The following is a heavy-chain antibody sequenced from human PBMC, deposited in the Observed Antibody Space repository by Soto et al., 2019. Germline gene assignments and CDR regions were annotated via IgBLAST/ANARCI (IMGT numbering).Heavy chain of an antibody. V-gene: IGHV3-15*07. CDR2: IKSKTDGGTT. Sequence: KPGGSLRLSCAASGFTFSNAWMNWVRQAPGKGLEWVGRIKSKTDGGTTDYAAPVKGRFTISRDDSKNTLYLQMNSLKTEDTAVYYCTTDFLDIVPTFGDPYYYGMDVWGQGTTVTVSS. CDR3: TTDFLDIVPTFGDPYYYGMDV. J-gene: IGHJ6*02. CDR1: GFTFSNAW. D-gene: IGHD5-12*01.